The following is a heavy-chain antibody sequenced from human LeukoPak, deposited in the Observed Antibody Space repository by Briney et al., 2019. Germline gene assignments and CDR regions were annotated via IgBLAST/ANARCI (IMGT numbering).Heavy chain of an antibody. Sequence: ASVKVSCKASGYTFTSYYMHWVRQAPGQGLEWMGIINPSGGSTSYAQKFQGRVTMTRDTSTSTVYMELSSLRSEDTAVYYCARGYSEWLSAYYFDYWGEGTLVTVSS. D-gene: IGHD3-3*01. V-gene: IGHV1-46*01. CDR3: ARGYSEWLSAYYFDY. J-gene: IGHJ4*02. CDR2: INPSGGST. CDR1: GYTFTSYY.